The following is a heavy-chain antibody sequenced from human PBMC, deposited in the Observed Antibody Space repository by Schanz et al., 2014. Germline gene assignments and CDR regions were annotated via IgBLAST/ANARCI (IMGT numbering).Heavy chain of an antibody. V-gene: IGHV3-64*04. CDR3: ARGGPAYYFDD. CDR1: GFTFSDAW. CDR2: ISHDGYST. Sequence: VHLVESGGGLVQPGGSLRLSCAASGFTFSDAWMSWVRQAPGKGLEYVSAISHDGYSTYYADSVKGRFTISRDNSKNTVYIQMNSLRAEDTAVYYCARGGPAYYFDDWGQGTLXTVSS. J-gene: IGHJ4*02.